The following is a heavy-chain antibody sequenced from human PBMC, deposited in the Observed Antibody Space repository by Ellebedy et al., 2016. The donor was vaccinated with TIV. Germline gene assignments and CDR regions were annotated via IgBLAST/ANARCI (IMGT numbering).Heavy chain of an antibody. CDR1: GFTFGDYA. V-gene: IGHV3-49*03. D-gene: IGHD5-12*01. Sequence: GGSLRLSXTASGFTFGDYAMSWFRQAPGKGLEWVGFIRSKAYGGTTEYAASVKGRFTISRDDSKSIAYLQMNSLKTEDTAVYYCTRDVLDLERGYSGYDFDYWGQGTLVTVSS. CDR3: TRDVLDLERGYSGYDFDY. J-gene: IGHJ4*02. CDR2: IRSKAYGGTT.